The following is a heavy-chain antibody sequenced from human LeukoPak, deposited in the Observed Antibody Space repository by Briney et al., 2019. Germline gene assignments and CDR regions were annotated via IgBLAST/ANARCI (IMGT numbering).Heavy chain of an antibody. J-gene: IGHJ6*02. D-gene: IGHD3-3*01. CDR2: IYYSGST. CDR3: ARDLSLGVVTTYGMDV. V-gene: IGHV4-30-4*01. CDR1: GGSISSGDYY. Sequence: SETLSLTCTVSGGSISSGDYYWSWIRQPPGKGLEWIGYIYYSGSTYYNPSLKSRVTISVDTPKNQFSLKLSSVTAADTAVYYCARDLSLGVVTTYGMDVWGQGTTVTVSS.